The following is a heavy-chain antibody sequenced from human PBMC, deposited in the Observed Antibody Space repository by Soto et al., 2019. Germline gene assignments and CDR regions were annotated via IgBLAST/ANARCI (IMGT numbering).Heavy chain of an antibody. J-gene: IGHJ5*02. CDR1: GGTFSSYT. D-gene: IGHD4-4*01. CDR3: ASRKNDYRGFDP. Sequence: GASVKVSCKASGGTFSSYTISWVRQAPGQGLEWMGRIIPILGIANYAQRFQGRVTITADKSTSTAYMELSSLRSEDTAVYYCASRKNDYRGFDPWGQGTLVTVSS. CDR2: IIPILGIA. V-gene: IGHV1-69*02.